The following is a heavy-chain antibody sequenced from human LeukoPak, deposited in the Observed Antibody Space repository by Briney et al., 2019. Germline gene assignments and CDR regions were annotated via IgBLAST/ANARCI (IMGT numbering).Heavy chain of an antibody. D-gene: IGHD4-11*01. CDR1: GGSVGSSPYY. J-gene: IGHJ3*01. CDR3: ARVTSHLAFDL. CDR2: VSYSGRP. V-gene: IGHV4-39*07. Sequence: SETLSLTCTVSGGSVGSSPYYWAWVRQPPGRELDWIGSVSYSGRPSYTPSLESRVTISVDTSKNQFFLKFNSVTAADTAVYYCARVTSHLAFDLCGRGTLVTVSS.